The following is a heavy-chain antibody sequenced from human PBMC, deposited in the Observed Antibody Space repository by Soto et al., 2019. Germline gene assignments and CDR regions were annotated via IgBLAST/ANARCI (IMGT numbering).Heavy chain of an antibody. J-gene: IGHJ6*02. D-gene: IGHD6-25*01. CDR3: ARDRRGYGYYYGMDV. V-gene: IGHV3-53*01. CDR2: IYSGGST. Sequence: PGRSLRLSCAASGFTVSSNYMSWVRQAPGKGLEWVSVIYSGGSTYYADSVKGRLTISRDNSKNTLYLQMNSLRAEDTAVYYCARDRRGYGYYYGMDVWGQGTTVTVS. CDR1: GFTVSSNY.